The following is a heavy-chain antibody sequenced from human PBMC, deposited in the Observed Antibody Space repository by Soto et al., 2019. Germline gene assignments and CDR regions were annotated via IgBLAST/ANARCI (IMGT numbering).Heavy chain of an antibody. J-gene: IGHJ4*02. CDR2: IYWDDDK. CDR3: AHFDSSGYYGGY. Sequence: QGTLKESGPTLVKPTQTLTLTCSFSGFSLSTSGVGVGWIRQSPGKALEWLALIYWDDDKRYSPSLKSRLTITKDTSKNQVVLTMTNMDPVDTATYYCAHFDSSGYYGGYWGQGTLVTVSS. CDR1: GFSLSTSGVG. V-gene: IGHV2-5*02. D-gene: IGHD3-22*01.